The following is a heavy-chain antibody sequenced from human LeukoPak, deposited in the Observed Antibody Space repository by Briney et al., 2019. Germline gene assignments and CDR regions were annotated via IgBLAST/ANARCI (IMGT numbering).Heavy chain of an antibody. V-gene: IGHV3-9*01. CDR2: ISWNSGSI. D-gene: IGHD4-17*01. CDR1: GFTFDDYA. J-gene: IGHJ4*02. CDR3: AKLAYGDYGWFDY. Sequence: PGGSLRPSCAASGFTFDDYAMHWVRRAPGKGLEWVSGISWNSGSIGYADSVKGRFTISRDNAKNSLYLQMNSLRAEDTALYYCAKLAYGDYGWFDYWGQGTLVTVSS.